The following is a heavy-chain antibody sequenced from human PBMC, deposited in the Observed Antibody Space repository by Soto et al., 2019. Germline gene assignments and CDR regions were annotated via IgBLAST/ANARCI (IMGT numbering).Heavy chain of an antibody. Sequence: SETLSLTCAVSGGSISSSNWWSWVRQPPGKGLEGIGEIYHSGSTNYNPSLKSRVTISVDKSKNQFSLKLSSVTAADTAVYYCARTSADYGDYDRTRGLEGLDYWGQGTLVTVSS. CDR1: GGSISSSNW. J-gene: IGHJ4*02. CDR2: IYHSGST. D-gene: IGHD4-17*01. V-gene: IGHV4-4*02. CDR3: ARTSADYGDYDRTRGLEGLDY.